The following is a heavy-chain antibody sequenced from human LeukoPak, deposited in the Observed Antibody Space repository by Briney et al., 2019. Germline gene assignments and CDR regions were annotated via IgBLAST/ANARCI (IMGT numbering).Heavy chain of an antibody. V-gene: IGHV4-38-2*02. Sequence: SETLSLTCSVSGYSISSGYYWSWIRQPPGKGLEWIGEINHSGSTNYNPSLKSRVTISVDTSKNQFSLKLSSVTAADTAVYYCARGSDYYDSSGYYPTMYFDYWGQGTMVTVSS. J-gene: IGHJ4*02. CDR3: ARGSDYYDSSGYYPTMYFDY. CDR2: INHSGST. D-gene: IGHD3-22*01. CDR1: GYSISSGYY.